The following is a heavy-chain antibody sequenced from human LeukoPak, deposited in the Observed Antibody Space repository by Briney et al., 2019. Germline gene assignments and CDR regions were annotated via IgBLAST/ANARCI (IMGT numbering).Heavy chain of an antibody. J-gene: IGHJ4*02. CDR2: LYSSGYT. CDR3: AAKGNGYTGTYVFAH. Sequence: PGGSLRLSCAASGFSVTSNYMSWVRQAPGKGLEWVSVLYSSGYTKYADSVKGRFSISRDTSENTLSLQMNSLRVEDSAVYYCAAKGNGYTGTYVFAHWGRGTLVTVSS. D-gene: IGHD5-12*01. V-gene: IGHV3-66*01. CDR1: GFSVTSNY.